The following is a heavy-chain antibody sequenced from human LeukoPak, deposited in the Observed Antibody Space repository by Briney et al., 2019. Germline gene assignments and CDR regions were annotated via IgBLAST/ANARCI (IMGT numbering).Heavy chain of an antibody. D-gene: IGHD6-19*01. Sequence: ASVKVPCKASGGTFTSYAISWVRQAPGQGLEWMGRIIPIFGTANYAQKFQGRVTITTDESTSTAYMELSSLRSEDTAVYYSARDRCASSGPLDYWGQRTLVTVSS. V-gene: IGHV1-69*05. CDR2: IIPIFGTA. J-gene: IGHJ4*02. CDR3: ARDRCASSGPLDY. CDR1: GGTFTSYA.